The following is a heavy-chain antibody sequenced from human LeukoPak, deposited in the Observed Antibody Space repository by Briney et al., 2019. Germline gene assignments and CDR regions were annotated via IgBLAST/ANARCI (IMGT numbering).Heavy chain of an antibody. J-gene: IGHJ4*02. CDR2: ISSRSSTI. V-gene: IGHV3-48*01. Sequence: GGSLRLSCAASGFTFSNYNMNWVRQAPGKGLEWVSYISSRSSTINYADSVKGRFTISRDNAKNSLYLQMHSLRAEDTAVYYCARDFEAAGFDYWGQGTLVTVSS. CDR3: ARDFEAAGFDY. D-gene: IGHD6-19*01. CDR1: GFTFSNYN.